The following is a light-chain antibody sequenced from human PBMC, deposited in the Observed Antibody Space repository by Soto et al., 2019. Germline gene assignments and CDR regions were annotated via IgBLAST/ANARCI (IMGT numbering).Light chain of an antibody. J-gene: IGKJ4*01. V-gene: IGKV1-5*03. CDR2: KAS. Sequence: DIQMTQSPSTLSASVGDRVTITCRASQSISSWLAWYQQKPGKAPKLLIYKASSLESGVPSRFSGGGSGTEFTLTISSLQPDDFATYYCQQYNSYALTFGGGTKVEIK. CDR3: QQYNSYALT. CDR1: QSISSW.